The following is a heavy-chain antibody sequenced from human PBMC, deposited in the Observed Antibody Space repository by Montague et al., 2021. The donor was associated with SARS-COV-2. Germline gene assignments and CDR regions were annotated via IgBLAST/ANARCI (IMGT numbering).Heavy chain of an antibody. CDR3: ATSGAPNLGDS. J-gene: IGHJ4*02. D-gene: IGHD2-8*01. V-gene: IGHV3-53*01. CDR1: GFIVSNKY. Sequence: SLRLSCAASGFIVSNKYTSWVRQAAGKGLDWVSIIYPDGSTYYSDSLKGRFTISRDNSKNTLYLQMNDLEPEDMAVYYCATSGAPNLGDSWGQGTLVTVSS. CDR2: IYPDGST.